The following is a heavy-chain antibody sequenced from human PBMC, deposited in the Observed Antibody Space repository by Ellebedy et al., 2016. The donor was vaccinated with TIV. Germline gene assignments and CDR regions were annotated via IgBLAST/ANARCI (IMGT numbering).Heavy chain of an antibody. J-gene: IGHJ3*02. Sequence: SETLSLTCTVSGGSISTYYWSWIRQPPGKGLEWIGYIYYSGSTYYNPSLKSRVTISVDTSKNQFSLKLSSVTAADTAVYYCARDSKKGWAFDIWGQGTVVTVSS. CDR1: GGSISTYY. D-gene: IGHD6-19*01. CDR3: ARDSKKGWAFDI. V-gene: IGHV4-59*01. CDR2: IYYSGST.